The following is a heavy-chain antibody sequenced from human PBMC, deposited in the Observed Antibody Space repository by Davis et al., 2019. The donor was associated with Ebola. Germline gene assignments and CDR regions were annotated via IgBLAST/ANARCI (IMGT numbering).Heavy chain of an antibody. D-gene: IGHD6-19*01. J-gene: IGHJ6*02. Sequence: GGSLRLSCAASGFTFSSYGMHWVRQAPGKGLEWVAVIWYDGSNKYYADSVKGRFTISRDNSKNTLYLQMNSLRAEDTAVYYCAKAPLAVAVPFGYGMDVWGQGTTVTVSS. V-gene: IGHV3-33*06. CDR3: AKAPLAVAVPFGYGMDV. CDR2: IWYDGSNK. CDR1: GFTFSSYG.